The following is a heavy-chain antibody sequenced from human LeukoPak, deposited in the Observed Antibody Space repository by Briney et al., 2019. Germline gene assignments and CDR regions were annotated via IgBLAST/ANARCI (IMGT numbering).Heavy chain of an antibody. Sequence: QPGGSLRLSCAASGFTFSDYAMSSVRHAPGKGLEWVSGISGSGGTQYADSVKGRFTISRDNAKNTLYLQMNSLRAEDTGVYFCARVFSGWYFYFDNWGQGTLVTVSS. CDR1: GFTFSDYA. J-gene: IGHJ4*02. CDR3: ARVFSGWYFYFDN. CDR2: ISGSGGT. D-gene: IGHD6-19*01. V-gene: IGHV3-23*01.